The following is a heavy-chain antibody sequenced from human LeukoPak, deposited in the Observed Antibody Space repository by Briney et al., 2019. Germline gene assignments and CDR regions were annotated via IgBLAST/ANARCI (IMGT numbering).Heavy chain of an antibody. J-gene: IGHJ4*02. D-gene: IGHD4-17*01. CDR2: INQDGSEK. CDR1: GFTFSSYW. V-gene: IGHV3-7*01. Sequence: PGGSLRPSCAASGFTFSSYWMTWVRQAPGKGLEWVANINQDGSEKYYVDSVKGRFTISRDNAKNSLYLQMNSLRAEDTAVYYCAREGLYGDYLFDYWGQGTLVTVSS. CDR3: AREGLYGDYLFDY.